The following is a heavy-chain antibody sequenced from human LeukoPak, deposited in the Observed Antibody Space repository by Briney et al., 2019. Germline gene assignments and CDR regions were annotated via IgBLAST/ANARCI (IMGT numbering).Heavy chain of an antibody. Sequence: GGSLRLSCAASGFTFSNYWMHRVRHAPGKGLVWVSHSNSDGTDTRYADSVKGRFTVSRDNARNTLYLQMNSLRAEDTAVYYCARDRVGYGIDYWGQGTLVTVSS. J-gene: IGHJ4*02. CDR2: SNSDGTDT. CDR1: GFTFSNYW. D-gene: IGHD5-18*01. CDR3: ARDRVGYGIDY. V-gene: IGHV3-74*01.